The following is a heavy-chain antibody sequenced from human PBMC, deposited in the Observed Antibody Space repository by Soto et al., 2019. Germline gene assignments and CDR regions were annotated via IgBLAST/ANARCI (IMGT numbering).Heavy chain of an antibody. Sequence: QITLKESGPTLVKPTQTLTLTCTFSGFSLNTRGVGVGWIRQPPGKALEWLALISWDGENRYRPSLKTRLTVTKDTSENLVVLTMTNIDRVDTATYYCAQRRGDLLTGHYYCDFWGQGTLVTVSS. CDR3: AQRRGDLLTGHYYCDF. CDR2: ISWDGEN. CDR1: GFSLNTRGVG. D-gene: IGHD3-9*01. J-gene: IGHJ4*02. V-gene: IGHV2-5*02.